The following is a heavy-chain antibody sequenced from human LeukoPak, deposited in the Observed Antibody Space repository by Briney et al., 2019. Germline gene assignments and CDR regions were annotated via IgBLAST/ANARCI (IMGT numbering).Heavy chain of an antibody. Sequence: APVKVSCKASGYTFTGYYMHWVRQAPGQGLEWMGWINPNSGGTNYAQKFQGGVTMTRDTSISTAYMELSRLRSDDTAAYYCARAKGYCSSTSCLTFAEYFQHWGQGTLVTVSS. D-gene: IGHD2-2*01. J-gene: IGHJ1*01. CDR2: INPNSGGT. V-gene: IGHV1-2*02. CDR1: GYTFTGYY. CDR3: ARAKGYCSSTSCLTFAEYFQH.